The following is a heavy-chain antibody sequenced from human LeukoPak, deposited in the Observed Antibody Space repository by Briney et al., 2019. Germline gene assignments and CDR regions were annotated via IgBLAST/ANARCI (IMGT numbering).Heavy chain of an antibody. J-gene: IGHJ4*02. CDR2: IYDSGST. CDR1: GGSIRSSYYY. CDR3: ARGQRSYYDSSGYYYGY. D-gene: IGHD3-22*01. Sequence: SETLSLTCTVSGGSIRSSYYYWGWIRQPPGKGLEWIGSIYDSGSTYYNPSLKSRVTISVDTSKNQFSLKLNSVTAADTAVYYCARGQRSYYDSSGYYYGYWGQGTLVTVSS. V-gene: IGHV4-39*01.